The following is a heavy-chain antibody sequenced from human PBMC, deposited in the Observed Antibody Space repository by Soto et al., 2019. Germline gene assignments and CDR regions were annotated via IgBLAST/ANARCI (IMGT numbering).Heavy chain of an antibody. D-gene: IGHD2-8*01. V-gene: IGHV4-4*02. CDR2: IYHSGST. J-gene: IGHJ4*02. Sequence: SETLSLTCAVSGCSISSSNWWSWVRQPPGKGLEWIGEIYHSGSTNYNPSLKSRVTISVDKSKNQFSLKLSSVTAADTAVYYCASRPPYCTNGVCYPPDYWGQGTLVTVSS. CDR3: ASRPPYCTNGVCYPPDY. CDR1: GCSISSSNW.